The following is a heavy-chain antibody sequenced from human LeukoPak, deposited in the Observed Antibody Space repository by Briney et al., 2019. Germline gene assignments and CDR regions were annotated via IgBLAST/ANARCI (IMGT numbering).Heavy chain of an antibody. Sequence: ASVKVSCKASGYTFTVYYMHWVRQAPGQGLEWMGWISPNSGGPNYAQKFQGRVTKTRDTSISPAYLELSRLRSDDTAVYYCARDQMWVRGVIIGRSDAFDIWGQGTMVTVSS. CDR1: GYTFTVYY. D-gene: IGHD3-10*01. CDR2: ISPNSGGP. CDR3: ARDQMWVRGVIIGRSDAFDI. J-gene: IGHJ3*02. V-gene: IGHV1-2*02.